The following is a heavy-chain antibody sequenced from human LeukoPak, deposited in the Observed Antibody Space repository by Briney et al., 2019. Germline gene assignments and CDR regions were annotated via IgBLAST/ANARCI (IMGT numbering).Heavy chain of an antibody. J-gene: IGHJ4*02. D-gene: IGHD5-18*01. CDR1: GFTFSSYG. CDR2: ISYDGSNK. V-gene: IGHV3-30*18. CDR3: AKGEGSYGLDY. Sequence: GRSLRLSCAASGFTFSSYGMHWVRQAPGKGLEWVAVISYDGSNKYYADSVKGRFTISRDNSKNTLYLQMNSLRAEDTAVYYCAKGEGSYGLDYWGQGTLVTVSS.